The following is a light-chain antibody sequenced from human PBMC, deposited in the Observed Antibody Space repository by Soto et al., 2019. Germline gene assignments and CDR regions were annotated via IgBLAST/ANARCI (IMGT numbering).Light chain of an antibody. CDR2: RAS. Sequence: DIQMTQSPSTLSASVGDRVTVTYRASQSISTSLAWYQQKPGKAPKLLIYRASNLESGVPSRFSGSGSGTEFTLTISSLQPDDFATYSCQQYNTYSRTFGEGTKVEIK. J-gene: IGKJ1*01. CDR1: QSISTS. CDR3: QQYNTYSRT. V-gene: IGKV1-5*03.